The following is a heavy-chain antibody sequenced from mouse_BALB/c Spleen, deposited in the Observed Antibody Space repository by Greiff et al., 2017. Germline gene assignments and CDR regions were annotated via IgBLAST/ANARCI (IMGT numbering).Heavy chain of an antibody. J-gene: IGHJ1*01. CDR3: AEEDRCEWYFDV. CDR2: ISDGGSYT. Sequence: EVQLVESGGGLVKPGGSLKLSCAASGFTFSDYYMYWVRQTPEKRLEWVATISDGGSYTYYPDSVKGRFTISRDNAKNNLYLQMSSLKSEDTAMYYCAEEDRCEWYFDVWGEGTTVTVSS. CDR1: GFTFSDYY. V-gene: IGHV5-4*02. D-gene: IGHD2-14*01.